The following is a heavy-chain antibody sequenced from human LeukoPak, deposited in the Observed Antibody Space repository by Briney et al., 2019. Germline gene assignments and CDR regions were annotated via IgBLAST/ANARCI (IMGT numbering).Heavy chain of an antibody. CDR1: GFTFSNYW. D-gene: IGHD3-3*01. V-gene: IGHV3-7*03. J-gene: IGHJ6*02. CDR2: IKPDGSET. CDR3: ARTLRFFRFLDV. Sequence: GGSLRLSCAASGFTFSNYWMSWVRQAPEKGLEWVANIKPDGSETYSVDSVKGRFTISRDNAKNSLYLQMNSLRAEDTAVYYCARTLRFFRFLDVWGQGTTVTVSS.